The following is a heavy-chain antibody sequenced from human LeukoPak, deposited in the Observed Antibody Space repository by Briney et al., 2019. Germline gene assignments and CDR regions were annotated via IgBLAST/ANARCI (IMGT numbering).Heavy chain of an antibody. CDR3: ASLQGYCSGGSCYGLDY. J-gene: IGHJ4*02. CDR1: GFTVSSNY. D-gene: IGHD2-15*01. Sequence: GGSLRLSCAASGFTVSSNYMSWVRQAPGKVLEWVSVIYSGGSTYYADSVKCRFTIFRDNSKNTLYLQMNSRRAEDTAVYYCASLQGYCSGGSCYGLDYWGQGTLVTVSS. V-gene: IGHV3-53*01. CDR2: IYSGGST.